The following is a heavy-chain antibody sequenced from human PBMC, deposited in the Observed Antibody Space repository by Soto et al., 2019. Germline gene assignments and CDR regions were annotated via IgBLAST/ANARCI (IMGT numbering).Heavy chain of an antibody. CDR3: ARGAVGATDAFDI. J-gene: IGHJ3*02. D-gene: IGHD1-26*01. Sequence: ASVKVSCKASGYTFTGYYMHWVRQAPGKGLEWMGWINPNSGGTNYAQKFQGWVTMTRDTSISTAYMELSRLRSDDTAVYYCARGAVGATDAFDIWGQGTMVTVSS. V-gene: IGHV1-2*04. CDR1: GYTFTGYY. CDR2: INPNSGGT.